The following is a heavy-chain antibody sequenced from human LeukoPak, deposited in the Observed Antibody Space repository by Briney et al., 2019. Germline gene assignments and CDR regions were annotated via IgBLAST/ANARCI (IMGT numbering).Heavy chain of an antibody. V-gene: IGHV3-23*01. J-gene: IGHJ4*02. Sequence: GGSLRLSCAASGFTFSSYSMNWVRQAPGKGLKWVSAIIGSGLTTYYADSVKGRFTISRDNSKNTLYLQMNSLRAEDTAVYYCAKDCVKYSSSPIDYWGQGTLVTVSS. CDR1: GFTFSSYS. D-gene: IGHD3-22*01. CDR2: IIGSGLTT. CDR3: AKDCVKYSSSPIDY.